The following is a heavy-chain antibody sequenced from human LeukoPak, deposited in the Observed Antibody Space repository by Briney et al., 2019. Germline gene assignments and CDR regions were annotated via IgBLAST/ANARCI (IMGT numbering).Heavy chain of an antibody. V-gene: IGHV3-21*05. D-gene: IGHD1-26*01. CDR3: ARGLLLGGSYYAN. CDR1: GFIFGGYT. J-gene: IGHJ4*02. CDR2: ISPSGGNR. Sequence: PGGSLRLSCVGSGFIFGGYTMNWVRQAPGKGLEWLSYISPSGGNRFYADSVKGRFTISRDNAKNSLYLQMNSLRAEDTAVYYCARGLLLGGSYYANWGQGTLVTVSS.